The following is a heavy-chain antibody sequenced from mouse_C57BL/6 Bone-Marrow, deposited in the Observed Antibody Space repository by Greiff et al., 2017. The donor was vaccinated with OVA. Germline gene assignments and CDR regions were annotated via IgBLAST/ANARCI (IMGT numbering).Heavy chain of an antibody. CDR3: ARWGYSNYAY. CDR2: INPNNGGT. Sequence: EVQLQQSGPELVKPGASVKISCKASGYTFTDYYMNWVKQSHGKSLEWIGDINPNNGGTSYNQKFKGKATLTVDKSSSTAYMELRSLTSEDSAVYYCARWGYSNYAYWGQGTLVTVSA. J-gene: IGHJ3*01. V-gene: IGHV1-26*01. CDR1: GYTFTDYY. D-gene: IGHD2-5*01.